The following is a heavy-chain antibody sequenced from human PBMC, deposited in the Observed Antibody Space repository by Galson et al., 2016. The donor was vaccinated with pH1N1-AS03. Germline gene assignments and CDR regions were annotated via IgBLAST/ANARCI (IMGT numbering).Heavy chain of an antibody. J-gene: IGHJ4*02. V-gene: IGHV4-38-2*02. CDR2: IYHSGSA. Sequence: ETLSLTCSVSGFSISSGHYWGWIRQPPGKGLEWIGNIYHSGSAYYNPSLKSRVTMPVDTSTNQFSLKLASLTSADSAVYFCARGGYYWGSGFFDFWGQGTLVSVSS. CDR1: GFSISSGHY. D-gene: IGHD1-26*01. CDR3: ARGGYYWGSGFFDF.